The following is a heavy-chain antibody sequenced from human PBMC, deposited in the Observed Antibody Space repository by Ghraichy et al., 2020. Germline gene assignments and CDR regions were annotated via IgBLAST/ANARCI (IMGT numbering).Heavy chain of an antibody. J-gene: IGHJ6*02. CDR3: AKDRYSRTWQQRSPICPTHFIYGMDD. CDR2: ISFDGSYK. D-gene: IGHD4-11*01. V-gene: IGHV3-30*18. CDR1: GLTFSNYG. Sequence: LSLTCAASGLTFSNYGMHWVRQAPGKGLEWVAVISFDGSYKYYADSVKGRVTVSRDNSQNTLFLQMNSLTAEDTAVYFCAKDRYSRTWQQRSPICPTHFIYGMDDWGQGTTVTVSS.